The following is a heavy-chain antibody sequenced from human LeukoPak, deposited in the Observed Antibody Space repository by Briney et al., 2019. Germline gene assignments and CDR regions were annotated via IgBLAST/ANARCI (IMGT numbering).Heavy chain of an antibody. J-gene: IGHJ6*02. D-gene: IGHD2-2*01. CDR1: GFTFSSYA. Sequence: GRSLRLSCAASGFTFSSYAMSWVRQAPGKGLEWVSAISGSGGSTYYADSVKGRFTISRDNSKNTLYLQMNSLRAEDTAVYYCAKGPYCSSTSCYHYYYYYGMDVWGQGTTVTVSS. CDR3: AKGPYCSSTSCYHYYYYYGMDV. V-gene: IGHV3-23*01. CDR2: ISGSGGST.